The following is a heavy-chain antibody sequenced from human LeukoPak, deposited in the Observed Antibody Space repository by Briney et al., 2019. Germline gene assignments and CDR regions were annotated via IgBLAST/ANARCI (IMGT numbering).Heavy chain of an antibody. CDR3: ARETSQKGAHYMDV. CDR1: GYSISSGYY. V-gene: IGHV4-38-2*02. Sequence: SETLSLTCTVSGYSISSGYYWSWIRQPPGKGLEWIGEINHSGSTNYNPSLKSRVTISVDTSKNQFSLKLSSVTAADTAVYYCARETSQKGAHYMDVWGKGTTVTISS. J-gene: IGHJ6*03. D-gene: IGHD3-16*01. CDR2: INHSGST.